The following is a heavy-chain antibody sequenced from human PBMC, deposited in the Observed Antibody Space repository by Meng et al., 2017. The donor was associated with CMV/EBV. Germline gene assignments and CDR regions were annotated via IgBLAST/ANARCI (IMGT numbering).Heavy chain of an antibody. CDR1: GFSLSNARMG. CDR2: IFSNDEK. D-gene: IGHD1-7*01. J-gene: IGHJ6*02. V-gene: IGHV2-26*01. Sequence: SGPTLVKPTETLTLTCTVSGFSLSNARMGVSWIRQPPGKALEWLAHIFSNDEKSYSTSLKSRLTISKDTSKSQVVLTMTNMDPVDTVTYYCARVWNYGTGYYYGMDVWGQGTTVTVSS. CDR3: ARVWNYGTGYYYGMDV.